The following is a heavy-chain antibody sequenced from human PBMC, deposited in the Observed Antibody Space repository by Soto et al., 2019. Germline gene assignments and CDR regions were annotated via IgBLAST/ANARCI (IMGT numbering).Heavy chain of an antibody. D-gene: IGHD5-12*01. CDR2: ISGSGGST. CDR1: GFTFSSYA. V-gene: IGHV3-23*01. J-gene: IGHJ3*02. Sequence: GGSLRLSCAASGFTFSSYAMSWVRQAPGKGLEWVSAISGSGGSTYYADSVKGRFTISRDNSKNTLYLQMNSLRAEDTAVYYCAKVAGYSGYDKQTGGTINDAFDIWGQGTMVTVSS. CDR3: AKVAGYSGYDKQTGGTINDAFDI.